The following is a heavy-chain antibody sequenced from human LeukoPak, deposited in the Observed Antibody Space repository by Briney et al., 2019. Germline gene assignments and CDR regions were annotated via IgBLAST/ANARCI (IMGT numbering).Heavy chain of an antibody. Sequence: GASVKVSCKASGYTFTDYYILWVRQAPGQGPEWMGWISPNSGGTNYAQNFKGRVTMTRDTSISTAYMELNSLTSDDTAVYYCASPLLLWFGESSPDSDYWGQGTLVTVSS. D-gene: IGHD3-10*01. CDR3: ASPLLLWFGESSPDSDY. V-gene: IGHV1-2*02. J-gene: IGHJ4*02. CDR1: GYTFTDYY. CDR2: ISPNSGGT.